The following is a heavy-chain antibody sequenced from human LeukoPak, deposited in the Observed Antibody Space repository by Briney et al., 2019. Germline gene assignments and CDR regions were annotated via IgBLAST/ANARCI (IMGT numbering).Heavy chain of an antibody. D-gene: IGHD6-13*01. V-gene: IGHV3-66*01. CDR3: ARGALGAAGRLDY. CDR1: GFXVSGNY. Sequence: GGSLRLSCVASGFXVSGNYINRVRQAPGKGLEWVSVIYSGGTTYYADSVKGRFTISRDNSKNTLYLQLNSLRVEDTAVYYCARGALGAAGRLDYWGQGTLVTVSS. CDR2: IYSGGTT. J-gene: IGHJ4*02.